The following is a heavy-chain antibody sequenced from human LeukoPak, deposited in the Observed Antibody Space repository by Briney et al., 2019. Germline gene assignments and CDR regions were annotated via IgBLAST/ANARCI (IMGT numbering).Heavy chain of an antibody. J-gene: IGHJ4*02. D-gene: IGHD3-22*01. CDR2: IYPGDSDT. CDR3: ARRRNRQYDNSGYYYFDY. Sequence: GESLKISCKGSGYSFTSYWIGWVRQMPGKGLEWMGIIYPGDSDTRYSPSFQGQVTISADKSSSTAYLQWSSLKASDTAMYYCARRRNRQYDNSGYYYFDYWGQGTLVTVPS. CDR1: GYSFTSYW. V-gene: IGHV5-51*01.